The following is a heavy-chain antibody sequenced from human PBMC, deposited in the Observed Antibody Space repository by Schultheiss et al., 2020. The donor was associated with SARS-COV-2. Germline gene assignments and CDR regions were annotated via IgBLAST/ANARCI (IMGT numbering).Heavy chain of an antibody. J-gene: IGHJ4*02. Sequence: SVKVSCKASGGTFSSYAISWVRQAPGQGLEWMGGIIPIFGTANYAQKFQGRVTITADESTSTAYMELSSLRSEDTAVYYCARDLAVPAAPLQHPLGYWGQGTLVTVSS. CDR1: GGTFSSYA. V-gene: IGHV1-69*13. D-gene: IGHD2-2*01. CDR2: IIPIFGTA. CDR3: ARDLAVPAAPLQHPLGY.